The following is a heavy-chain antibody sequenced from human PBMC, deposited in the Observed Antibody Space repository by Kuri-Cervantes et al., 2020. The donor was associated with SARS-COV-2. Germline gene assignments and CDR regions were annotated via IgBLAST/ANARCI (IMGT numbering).Heavy chain of an antibody. J-gene: IGHJ5*02. CDR2: IYYSGRT. Sequence: AGSLRLSCTVSGGSISSYYWSWIRQPPGKGLEWIGYIYYSGRTNYNPSLKSRVTISVDTSKNQFSLKLSSVTAADTAVYYCARASRVDILTGNPLPFDPWGQGTLVTVSS. CDR1: GGSISSYY. V-gene: IGHV4-59*01. D-gene: IGHD3-9*01. CDR3: ARASRVDILTGNPLPFDP.